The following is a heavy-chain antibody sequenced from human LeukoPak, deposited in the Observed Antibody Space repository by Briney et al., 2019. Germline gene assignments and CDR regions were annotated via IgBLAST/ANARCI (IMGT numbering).Heavy chain of an antibody. CDR2: INWNGGST. J-gene: IGHJ4*02. CDR3: ARVASIHTTFYFDY. Sequence: GGSLRLSCAASGFSLDDYGMSWVRQVPGKGLEWVSGINWNGGSTGYADSVKGRFTISRGNAKNSLSLLLNSLRPEDTALYYCARVASIHTTFYFDYWGRGTLVTVSS. D-gene: IGHD2/OR15-2a*01. V-gene: IGHV3-20*04. CDR1: GFSLDDYG.